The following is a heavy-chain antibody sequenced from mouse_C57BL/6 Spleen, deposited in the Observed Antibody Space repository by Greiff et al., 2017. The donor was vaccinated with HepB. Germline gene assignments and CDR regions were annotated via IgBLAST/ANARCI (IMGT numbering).Heavy chain of an antibody. J-gene: IGHJ4*01. CDR2: IYPGDGDT. CDR3: ARGGGLLPYAMDY. Sequence: QLKQSGPELVKPGASVKISCKASGYAFSSSWMNWVKQRPGKGLEWIGRIYPGDGDTNYNGKFKGKATLTADKSSSTAYMQLSSLTSEDSAVYFCARGGGLLPYAMDYWGQGTSVTVSS. V-gene: IGHV1-82*01. CDR1: GYAFSSSW. D-gene: IGHD1-1*01.